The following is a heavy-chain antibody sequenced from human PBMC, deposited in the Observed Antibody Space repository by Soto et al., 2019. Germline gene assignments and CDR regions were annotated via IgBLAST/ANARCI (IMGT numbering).Heavy chain of an antibody. D-gene: IGHD6-19*01. J-gene: IGHJ6*02. Sequence: SWVRQAPGKGLEWVSAISGSGGSTYYADSVKGRFTISRDNSKNTLYLQMNSLRAEDTAVYYCAKLTTYSSTPMDVWGQGTTVTVS. CDR3: AKLTTYSSTPMDV. CDR2: ISGSGGST. V-gene: IGHV3-23*01.